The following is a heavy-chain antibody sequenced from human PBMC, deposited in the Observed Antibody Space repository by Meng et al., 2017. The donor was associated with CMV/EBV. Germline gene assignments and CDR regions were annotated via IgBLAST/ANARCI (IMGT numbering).Heavy chain of an antibody. V-gene: IGHV1-69*01. CDR3: ARQLRLGELSPFDY. CDR2: IIPIFGTA. D-gene: IGHD3-16*02. J-gene: IGHJ4*02. Sequence: VQLGRSGARGKKTGSAWKVSCKASEGPFSSYAISWVRQAPGQGLEGLGGIIPIFGTANYAQKFQGRVTITADESTSTAYMELSSLRSEDTAVYYCARQLRLGELSPFDYWGQGTLVTVSS. CDR1: EGPFSSYA.